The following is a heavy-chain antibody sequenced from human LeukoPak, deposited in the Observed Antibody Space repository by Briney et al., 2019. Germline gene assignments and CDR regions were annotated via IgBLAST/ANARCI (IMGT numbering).Heavy chain of an antibody. V-gene: IGHV1-2*02. Sequence: ASVKVSCKASGYTFTSYAMHWVRQAPGQGLEWLGWINPNSGGTNYAQKFQGRVTMTRDTSISTAYMELSRLRSDDTAVYYCARVDCSSTSCYPYYYYYMDVWGKGTTVTVSS. J-gene: IGHJ6*03. D-gene: IGHD2-2*01. CDR3: ARVDCSSTSCYPYYYYYMDV. CDR2: INPNSGGT. CDR1: GYTFTSYA.